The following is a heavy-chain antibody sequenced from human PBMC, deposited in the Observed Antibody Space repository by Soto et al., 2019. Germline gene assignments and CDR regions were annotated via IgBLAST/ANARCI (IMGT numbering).Heavy chain of an antibody. CDR3: ARGGFDDSSGDWYFDL. CDR1: GGSISSGGYY. CDR2: IYYSGST. Sequence: QVQLQESGPGLVKPSQTLSLTCTVSGGSISSGGYYWSWIRQHPGKGLEWIGYIYYSGSTYYNPSLKRRVTISVDTSKNQFSLKLSSVTAADTAVYYCARGGFDDSSGDWYFDLWGRGTLVTVSS. V-gene: IGHV4-31*03. J-gene: IGHJ2*01. D-gene: IGHD3-22*01.